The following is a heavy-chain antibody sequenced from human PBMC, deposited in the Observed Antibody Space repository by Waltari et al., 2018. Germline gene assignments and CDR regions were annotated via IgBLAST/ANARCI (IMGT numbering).Heavy chain of an antibody. CDR2: VDPSDSFR. V-gene: IGHV5-10-1*01. D-gene: IGHD2-2*01. Sequence: EVQLVQSGAEVKKPEESLRISCEGSGYRFTTHWLSWVRQLPGRGLEWVGRVDPSDSFRNYGPAFEGHVTISVDQSLRTAYLQWDSLKASDTAIYYCVRHRTTYPLEIDYWGQGTLVTVSS. J-gene: IGHJ4*02. CDR1: GYRFTTHW. CDR3: VRHRTTYPLEIDY.